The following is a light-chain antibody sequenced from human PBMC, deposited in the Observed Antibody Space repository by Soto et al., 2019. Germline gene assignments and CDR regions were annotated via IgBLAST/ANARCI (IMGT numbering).Light chain of an antibody. J-gene: IGKJ3*01. Sequence: EIVLTQSPATLSLSPGERATLSCRASQSVSSYLAWYQQKPGQAPRLLIYDASSRATGIPARFSGSGSGTDFTPTTSSLEPEDVSVYYCQQRSNWSAVTFGPGTKVDIK. CDR1: QSVSSY. CDR2: DAS. CDR3: QQRSNWSAVT. V-gene: IGKV3-11*01.